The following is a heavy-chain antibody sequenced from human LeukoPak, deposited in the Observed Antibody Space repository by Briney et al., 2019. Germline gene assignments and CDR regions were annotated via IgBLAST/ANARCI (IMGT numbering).Heavy chain of an antibody. CDR1: GYTFTGYY. CDR3: ARGLHIVVVTAIGGYRYFDY. CDR2: INPNSGGT. D-gene: IGHD2-21*02. J-gene: IGHJ4*02. V-gene: IGHV1-2*04. Sequence: VASVKVSCKASGYTFTGYYMHWVRQAPGQGLEWMGWINPNSGGTNYAQKFQGWVTMTRDTSISTAYMELSRLRSDDTAVYYCARGLHIVVVTAIGGYRYFDYWGQGTLVTVSS.